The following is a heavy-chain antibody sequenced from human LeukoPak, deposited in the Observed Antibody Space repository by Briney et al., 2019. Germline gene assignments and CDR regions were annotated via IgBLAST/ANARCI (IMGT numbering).Heavy chain of an antibody. CDR3: ARSFVVVPAAMRRSYYYYMDV. Sequence: SETLSLTCTVSGGSISSYYWSWIRQPPGKGLEWIGYIYYSGSTNYNPSLKSRVTISVKTSKNQFSLKLRSVTAADTAVYYCARSFVVVPAAMRRSYYYYMDVWGKGTTVTISS. D-gene: IGHD2-2*01. CDR2: IYYSGST. V-gene: IGHV4-59*01. CDR1: GGSISSYY. J-gene: IGHJ6*03.